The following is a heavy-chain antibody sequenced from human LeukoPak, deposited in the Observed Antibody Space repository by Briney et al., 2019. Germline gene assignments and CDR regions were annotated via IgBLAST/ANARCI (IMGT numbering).Heavy chain of an antibody. CDR2: IQYDGSDK. Sequence: PGGSLRLSCAASGFTFNSFAMHWVRQAPGKGLEWVAFIQYDGSDKYYADSVKGRFTISRDNSKNTLYLQMNSLRAEDTAVYYCAREEGYSYGLAFDIWGQGTMVTVSS. CDR3: AREEGYSYGLAFDI. V-gene: IGHV3-30*02. J-gene: IGHJ3*02. CDR1: GFTFNSFA. D-gene: IGHD5-18*01.